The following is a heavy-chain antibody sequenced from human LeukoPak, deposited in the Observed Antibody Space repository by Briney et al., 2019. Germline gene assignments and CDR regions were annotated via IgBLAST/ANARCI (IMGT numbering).Heavy chain of an antibody. CDR1: GYTFTSYD. CDR3: AREGYCSGGSCYGGFDY. CDR2: INPNSGNT. Sequence: ASVKVSCKASGYTFTSYDINWVRQATGQGLEWMGWINPNSGNTGYAQKFQGRVTMTRNTSISTAYMELSSVRSEDTAVYYCAREGYCSGGSCYGGFDYWGQGTLVTVSS. J-gene: IGHJ4*02. V-gene: IGHV1-8*01. D-gene: IGHD2-15*01.